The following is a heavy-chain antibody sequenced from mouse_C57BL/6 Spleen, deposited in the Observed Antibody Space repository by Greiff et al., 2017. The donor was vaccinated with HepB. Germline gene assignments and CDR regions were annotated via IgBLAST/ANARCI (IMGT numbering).Heavy chain of an antibody. Sequence: EVMLVESEGGLVQPGSSMKLSCTASGFTFSDYYMAWVRQVPEKGLEWVANINYDGSSTYYLDSLKSRFIISRDNAMNILYLQMSSLKSEDTATYYCARDFYDYDDGYAMDYWGQGTSVTVSS. J-gene: IGHJ4*01. CDR2: INYDGSST. CDR3: ARDFYDYDDGYAMDY. D-gene: IGHD2-4*01. CDR1: GFTFSDYY. V-gene: IGHV5-16*01.